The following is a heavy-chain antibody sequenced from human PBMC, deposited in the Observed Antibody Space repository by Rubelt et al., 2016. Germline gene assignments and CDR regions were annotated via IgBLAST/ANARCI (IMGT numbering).Heavy chain of an antibody. Sequence: QLQLQESGPGPVKPSETLSLTCAVYGGSFSGYYWSWIRQPPGKGLEWIGEINHSGSTNYNPSLKSGVTISVDTSKNHVSLKLSSVTAADTAVYYCARGYSSGSFRYYYYGMDVWGQGTTVTVSS. CDR1: GGSFSGYY. CDR2: INHSGST. CDR3: ARGYSSGSFRYYYYGMDV. D-gene: IGHD6-19*01. V-gene: IGHV4-34*01. J-gene: IGHJ6*02.